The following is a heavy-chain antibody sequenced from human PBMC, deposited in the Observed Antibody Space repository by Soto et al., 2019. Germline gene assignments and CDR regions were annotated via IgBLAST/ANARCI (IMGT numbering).Heavy chain of an antibody. CDR1: GGTFSSYA. D-gene: IGHD3-22*01. V-gene: IGHV1-69*01. J-gene: IGHJ5*02. CDR3: ARDNSGYDSSGYYLLS. CDR2: IIPIFGTA. Sequence: QVQLVQSGAEVKKPGSSVKVSCKASGGTFSSYAISWVRQAPGQGLEWMGGIIPIFGTANYAQKFRGRVTITADESTSTAYMELSSLRSEDTAVYYCARDNSGYDSSGYYLLSWGQGTLVTVSS.